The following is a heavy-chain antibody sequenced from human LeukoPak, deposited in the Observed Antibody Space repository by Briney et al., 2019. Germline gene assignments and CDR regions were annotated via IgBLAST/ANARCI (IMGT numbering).Heavy chain of an antibody. CDR3: TKDRSRQQRWGSVKKWFDP. CDR2: VCGCGAGK. CDR1: GLTFNNYA. Sequence: PGGSLRLSCAVSGLTFNNYAMSWVCMAPGQGMGWVSGVCGCGAGKYNADSANGRFTIFRDNSKNTLYLQMNSLREEDTAVYYCTKDRSRQQRWGSVKKWFDPWGQGTLVTVSS. J-gene: IGHJ5*02. D-gene: IGHD6-13*01. V-gene: IGHV3-23*01.